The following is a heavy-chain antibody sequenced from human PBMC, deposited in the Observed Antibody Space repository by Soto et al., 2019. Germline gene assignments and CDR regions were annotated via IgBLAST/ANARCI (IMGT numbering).Heavy chain of an antibody. CDR1: GYMFTTYG. CDR3: ARTGGGMAARPLEY. V-gene: IGHV1-18*04. CDR2: ISAYNGNK. J-gene: IGHJ4*02. Sequence: QVQLVQSGGEVKKPGASVEVSCRTSGYMFTTYGMSWVRQAPGQGLEWMAWISAYNGNKKYAQKSQGRVTMTTDTSTSTVSMELRNLTSDDTGPYFCARTGGGMAARPLEYWGQGTLVTVSS. D-gene: IGHD6-6*01.